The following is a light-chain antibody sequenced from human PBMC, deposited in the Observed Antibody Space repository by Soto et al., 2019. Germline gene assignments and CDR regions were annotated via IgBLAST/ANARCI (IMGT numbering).Light chain of an antibody. Sequence: EIVMTQSPATLSVSPGERATLSCRASQSVTTNLAWYQQKPGQAPILLIYGASTRAAGVPARFSGSGSGTEFTLTISSLQSEDFAVYYCQQYNNWPPWTFGQGTMVEIK. CDR2: GAS. J-gene: IGKJ1*01. V-gene: IGKV3-15*01. CDR3: QQYNNWPPWT. CDR1: QSVTTN.